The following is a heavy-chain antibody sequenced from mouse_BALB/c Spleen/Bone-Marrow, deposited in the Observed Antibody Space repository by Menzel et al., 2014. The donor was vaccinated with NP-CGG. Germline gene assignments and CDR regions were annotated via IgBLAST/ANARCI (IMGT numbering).Heavy chain of an antibody. CDR2: ISTYYGDA. CDR1: GYTFTDYA. CDR3: AREGGNFPWFAY. V-gene: IGHV1S137*01. J-gene: IGHJ3*01. Sequence: VQLQHSGAELVRPGVSVKISCKGSGYTFTDYAMHWVKQSHAKSLEWIGVISTYYGDASYNQKFKGKATMTVDKSSSTAYMELARLTSEDSAIYYCAREGGNFPWFAYWGQGTLVTVSA. D-gene: IGHD2-1*01.